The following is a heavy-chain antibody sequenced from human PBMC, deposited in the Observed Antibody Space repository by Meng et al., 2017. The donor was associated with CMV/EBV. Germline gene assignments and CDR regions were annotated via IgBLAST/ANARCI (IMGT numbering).Heavy chain of an antibody. CDR3: ARAQDSSSSGDFDY. CDR1: GYTFTGYY. J-gene: IGHJ4*02. V-gene: IGHV1-2*04. Sequence: SGYTFTGYYLHWVRQAPGQGLEWMGWINPNSGGTNYAQKFQGWVTMTRDTSISTAYMELSWLRSDDTAVYYCARAQDSSSSGDFDYWGQGTLVTVSS. CDR2: INPNSGGT. D-gene: IGHD6-6*01.